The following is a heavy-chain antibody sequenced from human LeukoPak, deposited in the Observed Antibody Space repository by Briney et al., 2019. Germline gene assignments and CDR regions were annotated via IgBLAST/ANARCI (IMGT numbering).Heavy chain of an antibody. CDR1: GFTFDDYA. V-gene: IGHV3-9*01. CDR2: ISWNSGSI. D-gene: IGHD3-3*01. Sequence: PGGSLRLSCAASGFTFDDYAMHWVRQAPGKGLEWVSGISWNSGSIGYADSVKGRFTISRDNAKNSLYLQMNSLRAEDTAVYYCARGDDFWPRDAFDIWGPGTMVTVSS. J-gene: IGHJ3*02. CDR3: ARGDDFWPRDAFDI.